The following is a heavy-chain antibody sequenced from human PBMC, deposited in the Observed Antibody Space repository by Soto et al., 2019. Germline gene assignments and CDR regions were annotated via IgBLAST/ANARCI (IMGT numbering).Heavy chain of an antibody. D-gene: IGHD3-22*01. CDR2: IWYDGSNK. Sequence: GGSLRLSCAASGFTFSSYGMHWVRQAPGKGLEWVAVIWYDGSNKYYADSVKGRFTISRDNSKNTLYLQMNSLRAEDTAVYYCARDVLPYYYDTMPFDYWGQGTLVTVSS. CDR3: ARDVLPYYYDTMPFDY. CDR1: GFTFSSYG. J-gene: IGHJ4*02. V-gene: IGHV3-33*01.